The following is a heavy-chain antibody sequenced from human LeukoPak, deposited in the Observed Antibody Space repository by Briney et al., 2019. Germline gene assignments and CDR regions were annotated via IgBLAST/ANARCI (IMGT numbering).Heavy chain of an antibody. CDR3: ARVKYDYDSSRFDP. CDR2: INHSGST. Sequence: SETLSLTCNVSSGSLRENYWSWIRQSPGKGLEWIAEINHSGSTNYNPSLKSRVTISVDRSKNQFSLKLSSVTAADTAVYYCARVKYDYDSSRFDPWGQGTLVTVSS. J-gene: IGHJ5*02. CDR1: SGSLRENY. D-gene: IGHD3-22*01. V-gene: IGHV4-34*01.